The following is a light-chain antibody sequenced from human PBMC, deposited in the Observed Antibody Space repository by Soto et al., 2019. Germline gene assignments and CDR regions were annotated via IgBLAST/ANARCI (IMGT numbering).Light chain of an antibody. CDR1: SSDVGGYNY. V-gene: IGLV2-14*01. CDR3: SSYAGSNNFV. J-gene: IGLJ1*01. CDR2: EVN. Sequence: QSVLTQPASVSGSPGQSITISCTGTSSDVGGYNYVSWYQQHPGKVPKLMLYEVNNRPSGIANRFSGSKSGNTASLTVSGLQAEDEADYYCSSYAGSNNFVFGSGTKV.